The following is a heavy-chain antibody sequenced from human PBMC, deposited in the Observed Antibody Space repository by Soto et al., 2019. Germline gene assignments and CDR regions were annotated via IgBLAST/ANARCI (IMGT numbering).Heavy chain of an antibody. J-gene: IGHJ6*02. Sequence: GASVNVSCKASGGTFSSYAISWVRQAPGQGLEWMGGIIPIFGTANYAQKFQGRVTITADESTSTAYMELRSLRSDDTAVYYCARRSVAGIYYYGMDVWGQGTTVTVSS. CDR3: ARRSVAGIYYYGMDV. CDR2: IIPIFGTA. D-gene: IGHD6-19*01. V-gene: IGHV1-69*13. CDR1: GGTFSSYA.